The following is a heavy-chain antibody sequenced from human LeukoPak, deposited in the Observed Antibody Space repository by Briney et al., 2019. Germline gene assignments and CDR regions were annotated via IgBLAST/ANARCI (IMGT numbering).Heavy chain of an antibody. J-gene: IGHJ3*01. D-gene: IGHD1-1*01. CDR3: ARVRWNDGDAFDV. V-gene: IGHV4-59*01. Sequence: SETLSLTCTVSGGSISSYYWSWIRQPPGKGLEWIGYIYYSGSTNYNPSLKRRVTISVDPSKNQFSLKLSSVTAADTAVYYCARVRWNDGDAFDVWGQGTMVTVSS. CDR2: IYYSGST. CDR1: GGSISSYY.